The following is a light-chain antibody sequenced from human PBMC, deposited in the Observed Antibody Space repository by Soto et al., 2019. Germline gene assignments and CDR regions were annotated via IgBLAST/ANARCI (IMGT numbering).Light chain of an antibody. J-gene: IGKJ1*01. CDR3: QQYGSSPRT. Sequence: EIVLTQSPGTLSLSPGEIATLYFSASQSVSSSYLAWYQQKPGQAPRLLIYGASSRATGIPDRFSGSGSGTDFTLIISRLEPEDFAVYYCQQYGSSPRTFGQGAKVDIK. CDR1: QSVSSSY. V-gene: IGKV3-20*01. CDR2: GAS.